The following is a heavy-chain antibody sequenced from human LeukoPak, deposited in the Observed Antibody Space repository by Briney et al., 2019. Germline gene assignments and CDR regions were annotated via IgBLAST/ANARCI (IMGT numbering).Heavy chain of an antibody. CDR1: GHSIINSYY. Sequence: SETLSLTCTVSGHSIINSYYWGWIRQPPGEGLEWIGSIYHSGSTYYNPSLKSRVTISIDTSKNQFSLKLNSVTAADTAVYYCARLFPSWGVAAYFDYWGQGTLVTVSS. D-gene: IGHD3-16*01. V-gene: IGHV4-38-2*02. CDR2: IYHSGST. J-gene: IGHJ4*02. CDR3: ARLFPSWGVAAYFDY.